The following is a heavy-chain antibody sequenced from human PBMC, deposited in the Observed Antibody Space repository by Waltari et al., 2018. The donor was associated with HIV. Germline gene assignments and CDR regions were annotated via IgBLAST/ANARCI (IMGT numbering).Heavy chain of an antibody. CDR2: ISGNGGSR. CDR1: GFTFSLYD. D-gene: IGHD3-3*01. J-gene: IGHJ6*02. Sequence: EVQLLESGGQLVQPGGSLRLSCAASGFTFSLYDMPGCRQAPGKGLECVSVISGNGGSRYYADSVKGRFTISRDNSKNTIFLQMNNLRAEDAAVYYCARKIWTRKSGYLHGMDVWGQGTTVTVSS. V-gene: IGHV3-23*01. CDR3: ARKIWTRKSGYLHGMDV.